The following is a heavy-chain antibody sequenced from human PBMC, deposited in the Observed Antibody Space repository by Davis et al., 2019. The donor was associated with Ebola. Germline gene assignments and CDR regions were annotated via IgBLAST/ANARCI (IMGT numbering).Heavy chain of an antibody. CDR1: GFTFSSYS. Sequence: GESLKISCAASGFTFSSYSMNWVRQAPGKGLEWVSYISSSSSTIYYADSVKGRFTISRDNAKNSLYLQMNSLRSEDTAVYYCARAKYRAAAESYYYYGMDVWGQGTTVTVSS. D-gene: IGHD6-13*01. J-gene: IGHJ6*02. CDR2: ISSSSSTI. CDR3: ARAKYRAAAESYYYYGMDV. V-gene: IGHV3-48*01.